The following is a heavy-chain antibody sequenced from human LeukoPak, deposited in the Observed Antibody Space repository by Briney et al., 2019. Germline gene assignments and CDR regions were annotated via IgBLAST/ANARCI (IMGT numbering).Heavy chain of an antibody. CDR2: MNPNSGNT. D-gene: IGHD3-3*01. CDR1: GYTFTSYD. CDR3: ARTPAIRRITIFGVVTPYYFDY. J-gene: IGHJ4*02. Sequence: ASVKVSCKASGYTFTSYDINWVRQATGQGLEWMGWMNPNSGNTGYAQKFQGRVTMTRNTSISTAYMELSSLRSEDTAAYYCARTPAIRRITIFGVVTPYYFDYWGQGTLVTVSS. V-gene: IGHV1-8*01.